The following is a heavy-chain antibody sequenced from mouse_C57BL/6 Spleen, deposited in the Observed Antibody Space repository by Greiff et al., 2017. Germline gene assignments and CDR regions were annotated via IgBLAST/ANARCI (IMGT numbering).Heavy chain of an antibody. D-gene: IGHD1-1*01. CDR2: IYPRSGNT. Sequence: QVQLKESGAELARPGASVKLSCKASGYTFTSYGISWVKQRTGQGLEWIGEIYPRSGNTYYNEKFKGKATLTADKSSSTAYMELRSLTSEDSAVYFCARYGSSFFLRSWFAYWGQGTLVTVSA. V-gene: IGHV1-81*01. J-gene: IGHJ3*01. CDR1: GYTFTSYG. CDR3: ARYGSSFFLRSWFAY.